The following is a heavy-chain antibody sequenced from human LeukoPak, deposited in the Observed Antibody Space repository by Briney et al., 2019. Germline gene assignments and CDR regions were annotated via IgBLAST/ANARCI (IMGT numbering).Heavy chain of an antibody. Sequence: PGGSLRLSCAASGFTFSSYAMSWVRQAPGKGLEWVSAISGSGGSTYYADSVKGRFTISRDNSKNTLYLQMIGLRAEDTAIYYCARGTLPYCSGAACYPFDFWGQGTLVTVSS. D-gene: IGHD2-15*01. J-gene: IGHJ4*02. CDR1: GFTFSSYA. CDR3: ARGTLPYCSGAACYPFDF. CDR2: ISGSGGST. V-gene: IGHV3-23*01.